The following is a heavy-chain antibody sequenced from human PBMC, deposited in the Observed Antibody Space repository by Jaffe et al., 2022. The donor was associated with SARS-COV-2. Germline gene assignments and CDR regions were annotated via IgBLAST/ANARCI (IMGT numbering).Heavy chain of an antibody. D-gene: IGHD3-22*01. J-gene: IGHJ6*03. Sequence: QVQLQESGPGLVKPSETLSLTCTVSGGSVSSGSYYWSWIRQPPGKGLEWIGYIYYSGSTNYNPSLKSRVTISVDTSKNQFSLKLSSVTAADTAVYYCASCPYYYDSSGYFNYYYYYMDVWGKGTTVTVSS. V-gene: IGHV4-61*01. CDR1: GGSVSSGSYY. CDR2: IYYSGST. CDR3: ASCPYYYDSSGYFNYYYYYMDV.